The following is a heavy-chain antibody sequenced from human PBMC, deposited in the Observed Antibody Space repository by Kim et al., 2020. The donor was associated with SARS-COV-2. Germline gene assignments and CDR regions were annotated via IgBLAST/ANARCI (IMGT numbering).Heavy chain of an antibody. J-gene: IGHJ6*02. D-gene: IGHD2-15*01. CDR1: GGSISSYY. V-gene: IGHV4-59*13. Sequence: SETLSLTCTVSGGSISSYYWSWIRQPPGKGLEWIGYIYYSGSTNYNPSLKSRVTISVDTSKNQFSLKLSSVTAADTAVYYCARDMGPPYCSGGSCYFMLYGMDVWGQGTTVTVSS. CDR3: ARDMGPPYCSGGSCYFMLYGMDV. CDR2: IYYSGST.